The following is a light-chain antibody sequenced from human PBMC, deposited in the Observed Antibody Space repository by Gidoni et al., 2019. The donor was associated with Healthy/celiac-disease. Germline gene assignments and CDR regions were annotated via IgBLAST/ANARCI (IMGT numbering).Light chain of an antibody. CDR1: QSVSSY. CDR3: QQYNNWPPWT. J-gene: IGKJ1*01. CDR2: AAS. Sequence: EIAMTQSPATLSVSQGERATLSCRASQSVSSYLAWYQQKPGQAPRLLIYAASTRATGIPARFSGSGSGTEFTLTISSLQSEDFAVYYCQQYNNWPPWTFGQGTKVEIK. V-gene: IGKV3-15*01.